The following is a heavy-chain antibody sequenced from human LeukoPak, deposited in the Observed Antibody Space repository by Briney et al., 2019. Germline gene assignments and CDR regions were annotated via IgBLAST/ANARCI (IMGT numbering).Heavy chain of an antibody. CDR3: AKDGGPYSSGSFDY. V-gene: IGHV3-30*18. CDR1: GFTFSSYG. J-gene: IGHJ4*02. D-gene: IGHD6-19*01. Sequence: GRSLRLSCAASGFTFSSYGMHWVRQAPGKGLEWVAVISYDGSNKYYADSVKGRFTISRDNSKNTVYLQMNSLRAGDTAVYYCAKDGGPYSSGSFDYWGQGTLVTVSS. CDR2: ISYDGSNK.